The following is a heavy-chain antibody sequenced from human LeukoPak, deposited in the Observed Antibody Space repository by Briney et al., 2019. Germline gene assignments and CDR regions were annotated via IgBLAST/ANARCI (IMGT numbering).Heavy chain of an antibody. J-gene: IGHJ4*02. D-gene: IGHD1-26*01. CDR2: ISSSSSYI. V-gene: IGHV3-21*01. Sequence: GGSLRLSCAASGFTFSSYSMNWVRQAPGKGLEWVSSISSSSSYIYYADSVKGPCTISRDNAQTPLYLQLNSLTAEDTAVYYCATARTQNYWEPPDQPFDSWGQGTLVTVSS. CDR1: GFTFSSYS. CDR3: ATARTQNYWEPPDQPFDS.